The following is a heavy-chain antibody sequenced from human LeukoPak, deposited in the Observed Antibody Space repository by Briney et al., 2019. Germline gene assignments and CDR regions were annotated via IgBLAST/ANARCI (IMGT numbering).Heavy chain of an antibody. CDR3: ARLVPDSSSWYGTNYYYMDV. Sequence: ASVKVSCKASGYTFTSYYMHWVRQAPGQGLEGRGIINPRGGSTSYAQKFQGRVTMTRDMSTSTVYMELSSLRSEDTAVYYCARLVPDSSSWYGTNYYYMDVWGKGTTVTVSS. J-gene: IGHJ6*03. D-gene: IGHD6-13*01. V-gene: IGHV1-46*01. CDR1: GYTFTSYY. CDR2: INPRGGST.